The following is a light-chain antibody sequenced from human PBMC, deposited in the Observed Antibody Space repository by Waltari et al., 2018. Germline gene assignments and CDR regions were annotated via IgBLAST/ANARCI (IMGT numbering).Light chain of an antibody. Sequence: QSVLTQPPSASGTPGQRVPISCSGSSSNIERNYVYWYQQFQGTAPKVLMFKNNQRPSGVSDRFSAPKSGASASRAISGLRSDDEADYYCGTWDDSLSRPVFGGGTKLTVL. CDR2: KNN. CDR3: GTWDDSLSRPV. V-gene: IGLV1-47*01. J-gene: IGLJ3*02. CDR1: SSNIERNY.